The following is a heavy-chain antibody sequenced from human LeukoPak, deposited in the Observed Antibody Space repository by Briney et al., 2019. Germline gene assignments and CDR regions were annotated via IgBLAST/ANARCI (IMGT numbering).Heavy chain of an antibody. CDR3: ARGPYSSGSSADY. CDR1: GFTFSSYE. V-gene: IGHV3-48*03. CDR2: ISSSGSTT. Sequence: GGSLRLSCAASGFTFSSYEMNWVRQAPGKGLEWVSYISSSGSTTHYADSVKGRFTISRDNAKKSLYLQMNSLRAEDTAVYYCARGPYSSGSSADYWGQGTLVTVSS. D-gene: IGHD6-19*01. J-gene: IGHJ4*02.